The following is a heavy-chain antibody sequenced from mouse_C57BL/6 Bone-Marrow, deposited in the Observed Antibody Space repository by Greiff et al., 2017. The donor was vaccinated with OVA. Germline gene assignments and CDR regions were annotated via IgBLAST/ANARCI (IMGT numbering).Heavy chain of an antibody. CDR1: GYTFTSYW. D-gene: IGHD2-2*01. CDR3: AYGSLFAY. CDR2: IDPSDSYT. J-gene: IGHJ3*01. Sequence: VQLQQPGAELVMPGASVKLSCKASGYTFTSYWMHWVKQRPGQGLEWIGEIDPSDSYTNYNQKFKGKSTLTVDKSSSTAYMQLSSLTSEDSAVYYCAYGSLFAYWGQGTLVTVSA. V-gene: IGHV1-69*01.